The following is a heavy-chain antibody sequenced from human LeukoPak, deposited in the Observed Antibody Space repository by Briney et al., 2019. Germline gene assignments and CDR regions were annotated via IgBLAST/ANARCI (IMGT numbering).Heavy chain of an antibody. Sequence: GGSLRLSCAASGFTFSSYSMNWVRQAPGKGLEWVSYISSSGNTIDYADSVKGRFTISRDNAKNSLYLQMVSLRAEDTAVYYCARLRGYSYGYGDYWGQGTLVTVSS. V-gene: IGHV3-48*04. J-gene: IGHJ4*02. CDR2: ISSSGNTI. CDR1: GFTFSSYS. CDR3: ARLRGYSYGYGDY. D-gene: IGHD5-18*01.